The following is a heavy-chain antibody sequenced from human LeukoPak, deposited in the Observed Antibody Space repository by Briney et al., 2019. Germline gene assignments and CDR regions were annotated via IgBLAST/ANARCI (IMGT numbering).Heavy chain of an antibody. CDR1: GFTFSSYS. CDR3: ARVLKMYYYDSSGYYGNY. D-gene: IGHD3-22*01. V-gene: IGHV3-21*01. CDR2: ISSSSSYI. J-gene: IGHJ4*02. Sequence: PGGSLRLSCAASGFTFSSYSMNWVRQAPGKGLEWVASISSSSSYIYYADSVKGRFTISRDNAKNSLYLRMNSLRAEDTAVYYCARVLKMYYYDSSGYYGNYSGQGTLVTVSS.